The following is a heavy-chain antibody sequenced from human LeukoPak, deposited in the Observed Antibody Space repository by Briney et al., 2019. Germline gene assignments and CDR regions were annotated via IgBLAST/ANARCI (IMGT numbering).Heavy chain of an antibody. CDR2: IRYDGGNT. V-gene: IGHV3-30*02. J-gene: IGHJ4*02. CDR3: AKDLTYCSGGSCHKAFDY. CDR1: GFTFSSYG. D-gene: IGHD2-15*01. Sequence: PGGSLRLSCAASGFTFSSYGMHWVRQAPGKGLEWMSYIRYDGGNTYYADSVKGRFTISRDNSKNTLYLQMSSLRVEDTAVYYCAKDLTYCSGGSCHKAFDYWGQGTLVTVSS.